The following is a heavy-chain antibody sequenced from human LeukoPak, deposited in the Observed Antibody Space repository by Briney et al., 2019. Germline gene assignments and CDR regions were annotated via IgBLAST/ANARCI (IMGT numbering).Heavy chain of an antibody. J-gene: IGHJ4*02. D-gene: IGHD6-19*01. CDR3: ARQGGYSSAIGMGY. CDR2: INPSGGSR. CDR1: GYTFNNHY. Sequence: GASVKVSCKASGYTFNNHYIYWVRQAPGQGLEWMGMINPSGGSRSYAQKFQGRVTMTRDTSTSTVYMELSSLRSEDTAVYYCARQGGYSSAIGMGYWGQGTLVIVSS. V-gene: IGHV1-46*02.